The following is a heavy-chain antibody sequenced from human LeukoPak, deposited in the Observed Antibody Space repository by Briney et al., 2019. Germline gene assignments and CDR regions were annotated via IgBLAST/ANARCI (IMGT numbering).Heavy chain of an antibody. Sequence: ASVKVSCKAAGYTXTTYYMHWVRQAPGQGLEWMGTINPSGGSTSYAQKFQGRVTMTRDTSTSTVYMELGSLRSEDTAVYYCARGGRGEGTGTTRVAFDIWGQGTMVTVSS. CDR1: GYTXTTYY. J-gene: IGHJ3*02. CDR2: INPSGGST. V-gene: IGHV1-46*01. D-gene: IGHD1-1*01. CDR3: ARGGRGEGTGTTRVAFDI.